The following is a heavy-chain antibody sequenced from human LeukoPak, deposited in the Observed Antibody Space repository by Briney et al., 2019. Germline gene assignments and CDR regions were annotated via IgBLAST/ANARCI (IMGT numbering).Heavy chain of an antibody. D-gene: IGHD3-22*01. Sequence: PGGSLRLSCAASGFTFSNYAMSWFRQAPGKGLEWVSAIGGTISGTYYADSVKGRCTISRDNSKNTLYLQMNSLRAEDAAVYYCARRARDDGSGFSYYFDYWGQGTLVTVSS. CDR3: ARRARDDGSGFSYYFDY. CDR2: IGGTISGT. J-gene: IGHJ4*02. V-gene: IGHV3-23*01. CDR1: GFTFSNYA.